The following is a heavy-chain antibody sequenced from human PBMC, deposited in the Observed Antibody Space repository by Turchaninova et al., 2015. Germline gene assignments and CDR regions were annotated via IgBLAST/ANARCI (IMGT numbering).Heavy chain of an antibody. CDR3: AKGGGYYPPNAFHF. Sequence: VCSLVFSVASSVFTFSNYPMSGVRQAPGKGLEWVSAISGSGDNTYYADSVKGRFPISRDKSTNTLYVQMNSLRPGDTAIYYCAKGGGYYPPNAFHFWGQGTMVTVSS. CDR1: VFTFSNYP. CDR2: ISGSGDNT. D-gene: IGHD3-22*01. J-gene: IGHJ3*01. V-gene: IGHV3-23*01.